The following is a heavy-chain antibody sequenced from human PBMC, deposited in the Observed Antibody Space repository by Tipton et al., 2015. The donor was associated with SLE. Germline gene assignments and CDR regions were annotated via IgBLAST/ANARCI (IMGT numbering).Heavy chain of an antibody. CDR1: GGSISSYY. V-gene: IGHV4-4*07. CDR3: ARLHGYSYGLNWFDP. CDR2: IYYTGTTT. Sequence: TLSLTCTVSGGSISSYYWSWIRQPAGGGLEWIGRIYYTGTTTYYNSFLKSRVTMSVDTSKNQFSLRLTSVIAADTAVYYCARLHGYSYGLNWFDPWDQGTLISVSS. D-gene: IGHD5-18*01. J-gene: IGHJ5*02.